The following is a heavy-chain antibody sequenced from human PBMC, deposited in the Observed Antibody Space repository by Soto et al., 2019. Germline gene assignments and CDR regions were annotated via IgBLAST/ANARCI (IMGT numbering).Heavy chain of an antibody. D-gene: IGHD6-25*01. CDR3: ATGVAATTYYFDY. J-gene: IGHJ4*02. Sequence: ASVKVSCKVSGYTLTELSMHWVRQAPGKGLEWMGGFDPEDGETIYAQKFQGRVTMTEDTSTYTAYMELSSLRSEDTAVYYCATGVAATTYYFDYWGQGTLVTVSS. V-gene: IGHV1-24*01. CDR2: FDPEDGET. CDR1: GYTLTELS.